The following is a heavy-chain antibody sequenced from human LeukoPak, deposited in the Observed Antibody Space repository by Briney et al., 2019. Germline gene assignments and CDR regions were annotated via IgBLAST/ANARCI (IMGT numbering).Heavy chain of an antibody. CDR1: GYTFTSYG. V-gene: IGHV1-18*01. CDR2: VSAYNGNT. CDR3: ARVLGVVPAGYYYYMDV. D-gene: IGHD2-2*01. J-gene: IGHJ6*03. Sequence: AASVKVSCKASGYTFTSYGISWVRQAPGQGLEWMGWVSAYNGNTNYAQKLQGRVTMTTDTSTSTAYMELRSLRSDDTAVYYCARVLGVVPAGYYYYMDVWGKGTTVTVSS.